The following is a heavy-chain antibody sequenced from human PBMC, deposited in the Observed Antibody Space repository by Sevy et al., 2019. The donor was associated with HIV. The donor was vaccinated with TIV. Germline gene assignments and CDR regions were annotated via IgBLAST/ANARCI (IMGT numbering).Heavy chain of an antibody. CDR1: GFIFNSYA. Sequence: GGSLRLSCAASGFIFNSYAMSWFRQAPGKGLKWVSSISASGGSTYYGDSMKGRITISRDNFKNTLYLEMNSLRAEDTAVYYCAKGYGSGSPPDYWGQGTLVTVSS. CDR3: AKGYGSGSPPDY. V-gene: IGHV3-23*01. D-gene: IGHD3-10*01. J-gene: IGHJ4*02. CDR2: ISASGGST.